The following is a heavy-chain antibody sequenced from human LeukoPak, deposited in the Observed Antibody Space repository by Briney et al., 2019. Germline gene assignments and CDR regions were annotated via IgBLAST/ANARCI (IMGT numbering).Heavy chain of an antibody. J-gene: IGHJ4*02. D-gene: IGHD3-22*01. CDR3: ARGGPQYYYDSSGYYSLDY. V-gene: IGHV1-69*13. Sequence: GASVKVSCKASGGTFSSYAISWVRQAPGQGLEWMGGIIPIFGTANYAQKFQGRATITADESTSTAYMELSSLRSEDTAVYYCARGGPQYYYDSSGYYSLDYWGQGTLVTVSS. CDR1: GGTFSSYA. CDR2: IIPIFGTA.